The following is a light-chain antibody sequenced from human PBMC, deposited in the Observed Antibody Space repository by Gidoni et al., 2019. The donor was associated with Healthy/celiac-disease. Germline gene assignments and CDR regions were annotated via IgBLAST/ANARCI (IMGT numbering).Light chain of an antibody. Sequence: QSALTQPASVSGSPGQSITISCTGTSRDVGSYNLVSWYQQHPGKAPKLMIYEGSKRPSGGSNRFSGSKSGNTASLTISGLQAEDEADYYCCSYAGSSTVVFGGGTKLTVL. J-gene: IGLJ2*01. CDR1: SRDVGSYNL. CDR2: EGS. CDR3: CSYAGSSTVV. V-gene: IGLV2-23*01.